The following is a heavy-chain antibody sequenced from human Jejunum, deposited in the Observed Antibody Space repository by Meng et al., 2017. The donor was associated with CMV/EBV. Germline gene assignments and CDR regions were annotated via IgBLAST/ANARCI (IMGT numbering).Heavy chain of an antibody. V-gene: IGHV3-23*01. CDR1: GCTFSNYA. J-gene: IGHJ4*02. D-gene: IGHD3-3*01. CDR2: ISGSGDTT. Sequence: GCTFSNYAMSWVRQAPVKGLEWVSVISGSGDTTYYADSVKGRFTISRDNSKNTLYLQMNSLRAEDAAVYYCARWPGRSGYSTYYFAYWGQGTLVTVSS. CDR3: ARWPGRSGYSTYYFAY.